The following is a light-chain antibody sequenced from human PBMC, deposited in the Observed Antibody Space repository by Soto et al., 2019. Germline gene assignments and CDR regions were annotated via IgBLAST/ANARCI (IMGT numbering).Light chain of an antibody. CDR3: QQSYSSSWT. Sequence: DIPMTQSPSSLSASVGDRVTITCRASQSISNYLNWYQHKPGKAPKVLIYGASNLQSGVPSRFSGSGSGTDFTLTISSLQREDFATYFCQQSYSSSWTFGPGTKVDIK. J-gene: IGKJ1*01. CDR2: GAS. CDR1: QSISNY. V-gene: IGKV1-39*01.